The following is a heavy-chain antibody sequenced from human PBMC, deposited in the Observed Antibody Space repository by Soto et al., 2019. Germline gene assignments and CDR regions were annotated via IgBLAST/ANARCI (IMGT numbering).Heavy chain of an antibody. Sequence: PSVKVSCKASGGTFSSYAIDWVRQAPGQGLEWMGGIIPIFGTANYAQKFQGRITITADESTSTAYMELRSLRSEDTAVYYCARGVHYDSSGYYYFYWGQGTLVTVSS. CDR1: GGTFSSYA. CDR3: ARGVHYDSSGYYYFY. CDR2: IIPIFGTA. J-gene: IGHJ4*02. V-gene: IGHV1-69*13. D-gene: IGHD3-22*01.